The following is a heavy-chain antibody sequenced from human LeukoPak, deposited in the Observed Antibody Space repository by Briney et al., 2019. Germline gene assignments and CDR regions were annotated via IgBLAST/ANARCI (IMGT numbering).Heavy chain of an antibody. CDR2: ISTVYTYT. V-gene: IGHV3-21*06. CDR1: GFTFTDYS. CDR3: ARDGSGFYLYNYMDV. J-gene: IGHJ6*03. Sequence: GGSLRLSCAPSGFTFTDYSMNWVRQAPGKGLEWVASISTVYTYTFYADSVKGRFSISRENVRNLLYLQMSSLGAEDTAVYYCARDGSGFYLYNYMDVWGKGTTVTVSS. D-gene: IGHD6-25*01.